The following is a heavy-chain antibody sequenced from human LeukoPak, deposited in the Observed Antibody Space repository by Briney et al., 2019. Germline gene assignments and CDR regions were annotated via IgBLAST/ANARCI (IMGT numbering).Heavy chain of an antibody. J-gene: IGHJ4*02. CDR3: ARVADYYDSSGYVYYFDY. CDR2: IYTSGST. D-gene: IGHD3-22*01. Sequence: PSETLSLTCTVSGGSISSYYWSWIRQPAGKGLEWIGRIYTSGSTNYNPSLKSRVTMSVDTSKNQFSLKLSSVTAADTAVYYCARVADYYDSSGYVYYFDYWGQGTLVTVSS. CDR1: GGSISSYY. V-gene: IGHV4-4*07.